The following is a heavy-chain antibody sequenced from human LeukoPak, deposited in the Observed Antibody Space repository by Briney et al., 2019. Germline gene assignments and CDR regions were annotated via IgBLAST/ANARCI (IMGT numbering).Heavy chain of an antibody. V-gene: IGHV4-59*01. Sequence: SETLSLTCTVSGGSISSYYWSWIRQPPGKGLKWIGYIYYSGSTNYNPPLKSRVTISVDTSKNQFSLKLSSVTAADTAVYYCAREVVTPPFWFDYWGQGTLVTVSS. J-gene: IGHJ4*02. CDR1: GGSISSYY. CDR3: AREVVTPPFWFDY. CDR2: IYYSGST. D-gene: IGHD2-21*02.